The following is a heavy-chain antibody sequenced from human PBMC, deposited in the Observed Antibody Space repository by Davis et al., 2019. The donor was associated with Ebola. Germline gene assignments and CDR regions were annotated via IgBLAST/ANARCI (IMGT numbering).Heavy chain of an antibody. J-gene: IGHJ5*02. D-gene: IGHD6-6*01. CDR2: INHSGST. Sequence: MPSETLSLTCAVYGGSFSGHYWTWIRPPPGKGLEWIGEINHSGSTNYDPSLKSRVTISVDTSKSQFSLKVSSVTAADTAVYYCARVLQQVVRLDPWGQGTLVTVSS. CDR1: GGSFSGHY. CDR3: ARVLQQVVRLDP. V-gene: IGHV4-34*01.